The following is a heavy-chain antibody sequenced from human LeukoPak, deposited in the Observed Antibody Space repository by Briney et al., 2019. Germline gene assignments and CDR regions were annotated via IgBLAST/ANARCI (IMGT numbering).Heavy chain of an antibody. V-gene: IGHV4-4*07. CDR3: ARDQVGTTLDYFDY. D-gene: IGHD1-26*01. Sequence: PSETLFLTCSVSGGSISSYYWSWIRQPAGKGLEWIGRIYTSGSTNYNPSLRSRVTMSVDTSKNQFSLKLSSVTAADTAVYYCARDQVGTTLDYFDYWGQGTLVTVSS. CDR1: GGSISSYY. J-gene: IGHJ4*02. CDR2: IYTSGST.